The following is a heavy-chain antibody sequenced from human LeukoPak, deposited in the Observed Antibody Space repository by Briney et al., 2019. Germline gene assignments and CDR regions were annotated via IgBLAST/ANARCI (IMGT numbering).Heavy chain of an antibody. V-gene: IGHV4-38-2*01. J-gene: IGHJ4*02. CDR3: ASYSGSYLDFFDY. D-gene: IGHD1-26*01. Sequence: PSETLSLTCSVSGYSISSGYYWGWIRQPPGKGLEWIGSMYLSETTYYNPSLKSRVTISVDTSKNQFSLKLSSVTAADTAVYYCASYSGSYLDFFDYWGQGTLVTVSS. CDR1: GYSISSGYY. CDR2: MYLSETT.